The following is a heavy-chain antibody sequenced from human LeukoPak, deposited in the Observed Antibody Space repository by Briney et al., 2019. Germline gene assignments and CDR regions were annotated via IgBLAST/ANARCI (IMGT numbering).Heavy chain of an antibody. D-gene: IGHD5-18*01. CDR2: ISSSSSTI. CDR1: GFIFSSYS. Sequence: AGGSLRLSCAASGFIFSSYSMNWVRQAPGKGLEWVSYISSSSSTIYYADSVKGRFTISRDNAKNSLYLQMNSLRADDTAVYYCARGRYSYGPQNYDYMDVWGKGTTVTISS. J-gene: IGHJ6*03. CDR3: ARGRYSYGPQNYDYMDV. V-gene: IGHV3-48*01.